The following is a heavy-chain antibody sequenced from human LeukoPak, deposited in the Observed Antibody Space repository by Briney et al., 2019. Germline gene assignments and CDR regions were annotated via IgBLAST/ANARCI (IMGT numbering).Heavy chain of an antibody. CDR3: ARFGSRIGTGASFGFES. J-gene: IGHJ4*02. CDR2: IFYGGSS. V-gene: IGHV4-39*07. Sequence: SETLSLTCTVSGDSIYNSDYYRGWFRRPPGKGLEWIGSIFYGGSSYYNPSLESRVTISIAPSKSQFSLNLRFVTAADTAVYYCARFGSRIGTGASFGFESWGQGTLVLVSS. CDR1: GDSIYNSDYY. D-gene: IGHD3-10*01.